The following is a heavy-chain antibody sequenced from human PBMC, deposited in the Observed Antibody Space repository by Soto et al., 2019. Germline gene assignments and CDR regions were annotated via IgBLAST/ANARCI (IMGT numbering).Heavy chain of an antibody. CDR1: GFTFSSYW. V-gene: IGHV3-7*05. CDR2: IKQDGSEK. J-gene: IGHJ4*02. CDR3: VLWPPYYFDY. Sequence: GGSLRLSCAASGFTFSSYWMSWVRQAPGKGLEWVANIKQDGSEKYYVDSVKGRFTISRDNAKNSLYLQMNNLRAEDTAVYYCVLWPPYYFDYWDQGTLVTVSS. D-gene: IGHD3-10*01.